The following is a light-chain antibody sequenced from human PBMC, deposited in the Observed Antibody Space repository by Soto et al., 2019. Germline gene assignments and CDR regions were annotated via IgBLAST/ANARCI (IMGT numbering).Light chain of an antibody. CDR2: GAS. V-gene: IGKV3-20*01. J-gene: IGKJ1*01. CDR3: QHYGSTPWS. CDR1: QSVSSTY. Sequence: EVVLTQSPGTLSLSPGERATLSCRASQSVSSTYLAWYQQRPGQAPRLLIYGASTRATDIPDRISGSGSGTDFTLTVSRLEPADFAVYYCQHYGSTPWSFGQGTNVEIK.